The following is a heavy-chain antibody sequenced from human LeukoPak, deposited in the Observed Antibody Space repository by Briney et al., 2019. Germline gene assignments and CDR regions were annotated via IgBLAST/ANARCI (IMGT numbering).Heavy chain of an antibody. D-gene: IGHD3-22*01. V-gene: IGHV1-2*02. Sequence: ASVKVSCKASGYIFTGYYMHWVRQAPGQGRECMGWINPNRGCTNYAQKLQGRVNMTTDTSTSTAYMELTSLRSDDTAVYYCARGVGAYYDSSGYYSVMRRAAADWFDPWGQGTLVTVSS. CDR1: GYIFTGYY. CDR3: ARGVGAYYDSSGYYSVMRRAAADWFDP. J-gene: IGHJ5*02. CDR2: INPNRGCT.